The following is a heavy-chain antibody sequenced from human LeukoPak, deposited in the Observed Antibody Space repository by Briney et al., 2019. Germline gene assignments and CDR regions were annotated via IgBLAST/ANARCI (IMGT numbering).Heavy chain of an antibody. CDR3: GRGGSTGSWFNY. Sequence: GGSLRLSCAASGFTFSSFSMTWVRQAPGKGLEWISYIHETSSPIYNADSVKGRFTVSRDNAKNSLYLQMNSLRAEDTAVYYCGRGGSTGSWFNYWGQGTLVTVSS. V-gene: IGHV3-48*01. CDR2: IHETSSPI. CDR1: GFTFSSFS. J-gene: IGHJ4*02. D-gene: IGHD6-13*01.